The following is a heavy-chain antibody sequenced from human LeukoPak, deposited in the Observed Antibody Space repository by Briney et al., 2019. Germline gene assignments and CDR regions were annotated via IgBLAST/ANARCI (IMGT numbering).Heavy chain of an antibody. J-gene: IGHJ4*02. CDR1: GFSFSAYW. V-gene: IGHV3-7*01. CDR3: ARDSTFKLDY. Sequence: GGSLRLSCAASGFSFSAYWMTWVRQAPGKGLEWVANIKQDGSERHYVDSVRGRFTISRDNARNSLHLQMNSLGAEDTAVYYCARDSTFKLDYWGQGTLVAVSS. CDR2: IKQDGSER.